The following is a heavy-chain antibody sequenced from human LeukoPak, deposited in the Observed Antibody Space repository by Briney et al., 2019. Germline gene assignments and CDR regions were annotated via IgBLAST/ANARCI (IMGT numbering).Heavy chain of an antibody. V-gene: IGHV1-69*13. D-gene: IGHD7-27*01. J-gene: IGHJ3*02. CDR2: IIPIFGTA. CDR1: GGTFSSYA. Sequence: ASVKVSCKASGGTFSSYAISWVRQAPGQGLEWMGGIIPIFGTANYAQKFQGRVTITADESTSTAYMELSSLRSEDTAVYYCAISFNWGLVLDDDAFDIWGQGTMVTVSS. CDR3: AISFNWGLVLDDDAFDI.